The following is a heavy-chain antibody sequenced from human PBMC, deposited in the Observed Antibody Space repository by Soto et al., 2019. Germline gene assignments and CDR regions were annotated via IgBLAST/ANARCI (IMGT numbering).Heavy chain of an antibody. V-gene: IGHV3-20*04. CDR3: ARDRGSWFDY. CDR2: ISWNGGST. CDR1: GFTFDDYG. D-gene: IGHD1-26*01. J-gene: IGHJ4*02. Sequence: VQLVESGGSAVRPGGSLRLSCAASGFTFDDYGMSWVRQAPGKGLEWVSVISWNGGSTSYADSVKGRFTISRDNAKNYLYLQMNSLSAEDTALYYCARDRGSWFDYWGQGTLVSVSS.